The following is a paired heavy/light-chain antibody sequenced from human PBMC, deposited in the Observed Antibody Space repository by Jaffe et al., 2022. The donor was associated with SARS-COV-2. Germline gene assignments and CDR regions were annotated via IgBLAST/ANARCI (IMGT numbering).Heavy chain of an antibody. Sequence: QVQLVESGGGLVKPGGSLRLSCAASGFTFSDYYMSWIRQAPGKGLEWVSYISSSGSTIYYADSVKGRFTISRDNAKNSLYLQMNSLRAEDTAVYYCARLVPNCSGGSCYRTPYYYYYGMDVWGQGTTVTVSS. J-gene: IGHJ6*02. V-gene: IGHV3-11*01. CDR3: ARLVPNCSGGSCYRTPYYYYYGMDV. CDR1: GFTFSDYY. D-gene: IGHD2-15*01. CDR2: ISSSGSTI.
Light chain of an antibody. J-gene: IGKJ4*01. Sequence: DIQLTQSPSFLSASVGDRVTITCRASQGISSYLAWYQQKPGKAPKLLIYAASTLQSGVPSRFSGSGSGTEFTLTISSLQPEDFATYYCQQLNSYPPITFGGGTKVEIK. V-gene: IGKV1-9*01. CDR1: QGISSY. CDR2: AAS. CDR3: QQLNSYPPIT.